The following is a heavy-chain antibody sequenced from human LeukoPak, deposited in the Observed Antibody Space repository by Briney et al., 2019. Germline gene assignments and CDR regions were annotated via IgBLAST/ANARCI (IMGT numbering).Heavy chain of an antibody. Sequence: SETLSLTCTVSGGSISSSGYYWSWIRQPPGKGLEWIGEINHSGSTNYNPSLKSRVTISVDTSKNQFSLKLSSVTAADTAVYYCARGLGGIRYSSPRHYYYYMDVWGKGTTVTVSS. V-gene: IGHV4-39*07. CDR1: GGSISSSGYY. CDR2: INHSGST. CDR3: ARGLGGIRYSSPRHYYYYMDV. D-gene: IGHD6-13*01. J-gene: IGHJ6*03.